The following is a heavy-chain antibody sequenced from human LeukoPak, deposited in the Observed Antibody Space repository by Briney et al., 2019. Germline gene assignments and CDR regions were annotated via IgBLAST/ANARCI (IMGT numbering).Heavy chain of an antibody. V-gene: IGHV4-59*12. CDR2: IYYSGST. CDR1: GGSISSYY. D-gene: IGHD3-22*01. CDR3: ASTYDSSGYYYGPRYYYYMDV. J-gene: IGHJ6*03. Sequence: PSETLSLTCTVSGGSISSYYWSWIRQPPGKGLEWIGYIYYSGSTNYNPSLKSRVTISVDTSKNQFSLKLSSVTAADTAVYYCASTYDSSGYYYGPRYYYYMDVWGKGTTVTVSS.